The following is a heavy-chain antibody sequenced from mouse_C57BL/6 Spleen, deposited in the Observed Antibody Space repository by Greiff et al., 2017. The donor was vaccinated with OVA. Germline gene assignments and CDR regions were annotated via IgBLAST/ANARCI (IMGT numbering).Heavy chain of an antibody. CDR1: GYAFSSSW. V-gene: IGHV1-82*01. CDR2: IYPGDGDT. CDR3: AREAQATDY. J-gene: IGHJ2*01. D-gene: IGHD3-2*02. Sequence: QVQLQQSGPELVKPGASVKISCKASGYAFSSSWMNWVKQRPGKGLEWIGRIYPGDGDTNYNGKFKGKATLTADKSSSTAYMQLSSLTSEDSAVYCCAREAQATDYWGQGTTLTVSS.